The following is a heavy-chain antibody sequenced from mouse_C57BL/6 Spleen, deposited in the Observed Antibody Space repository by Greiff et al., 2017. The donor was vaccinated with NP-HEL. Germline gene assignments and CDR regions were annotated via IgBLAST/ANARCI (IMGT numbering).Heavy chain of an antibody. D-gene: IGHD4-1*01. CDR1: GYSITSGYY. Sequence: EVKLVESGPGLVKPSQSLSLTCSVTGYSITSGYYWNWIRQFPGNKLEWMGYISYDGSNNYNPSLKNRISITRDTSKNQFFLKLNSVTTEDTATYYCARSWDVEGWYFDVWGTGTTVTVSS. J-gene: IGHJ1*03. CDR2: ISYDGSN. V-gene: IGHV3-6*01. CDR3: ARSWDVEGWYFDV.